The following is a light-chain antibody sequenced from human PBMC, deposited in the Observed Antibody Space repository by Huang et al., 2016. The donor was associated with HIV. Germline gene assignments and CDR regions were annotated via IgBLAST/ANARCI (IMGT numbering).Light chain of an antibody. CDR3: QQLNSYL. J-gene: IGKJ3*01. V-gene: IGKV1-9*01. CDR2: AAS. Sequence: IQLTQPQSSLSASVGDRVTITCRASQGISSYLVWYQQKPGKPPKLLIDAASALQSGVPSRFSGSGYGTDFTRTISSLQAEDFETYYCQQLNSYLFGPGTKVDIK. CDR1: QGISSY.